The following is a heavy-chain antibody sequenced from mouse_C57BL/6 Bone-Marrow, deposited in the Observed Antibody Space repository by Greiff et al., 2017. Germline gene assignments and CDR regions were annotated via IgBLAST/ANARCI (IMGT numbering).Heavy chain of an antibody. CDR3: ARKEEYYDGSSYNCAMDY. Sequence: QVQLQQPGAELVRPGTSVKLSCKASGYTFTSYWMHWVKQRPGQGLEWIGVIDPSDSYTNYNQKFKGKATLTVDTSSSTAYMQLSSLTSEDSAVYYCARKEEYYDGSSYNCAMDYWGQGTSVTVSS. V-gene: IGHV1-59*01. CDR1: GYTFTSYW. J-gene: IGHJ4*01. CDR2: IDPSDSYT. D-gene: IGHD1-1*01.